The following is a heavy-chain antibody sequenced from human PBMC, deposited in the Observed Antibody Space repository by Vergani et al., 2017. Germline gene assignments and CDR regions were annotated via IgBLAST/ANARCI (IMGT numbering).Heavy chain of an antibody. CDR3: ASGRPLRAARLSV. Sequence: QVQLQESGPGLVKPSETLSLTCTVSGGSISGYYWSWIRQPPGKGLEWIGEINHSGSTNYNPSLKSRVTISVDTSKNQFSLKLSSVTAADTAVYYCASGRPLRAARLSVWGQGTLVTVSS. CDR2: INHSGST. V-gene: IGHV4-34*01. J-gene: IGHJ4*02. CDR1: GGSISGYY. D-gene: IGHD6-6*01.